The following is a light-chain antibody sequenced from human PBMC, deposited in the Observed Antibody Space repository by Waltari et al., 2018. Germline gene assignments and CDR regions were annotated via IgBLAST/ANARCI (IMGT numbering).Light chain of an antibody. V-gene: IGKV3-20*01. CDR2: DAS. J-gene: IGKJ1*01. Sequence: ELVLTQSPGTLCLSPGERAPLPCRASQSVSRTLAWYQQKPGQAPRLLIYDASTRATGIPDRFSGSGSGTDFSLTISRLEPEDFAVYYCQKYGTLPATFGQGTKVEIK. CDR3: QKYGTLPAT. CDR1: QSVSRT.